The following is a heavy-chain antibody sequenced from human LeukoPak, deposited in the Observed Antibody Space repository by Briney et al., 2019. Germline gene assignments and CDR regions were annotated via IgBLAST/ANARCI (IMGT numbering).Heavy chain of an antibody. CDR1: GFTLSSHT. D-gene: IGHD6-25*01. CDR2: ISTNDI. Sequence: GGSLRLSCAASGFTLSSHTMNWVRQAPGRGLEWVSAISTNDIQYADSAKGRFTISRDNAKNSLYLQMDSLRAEDTAVYYCASLPTAASYMDVWGKGTTVTVSS. CDR3: ASLPTAASYMDV. J-gene: IGHJ6*03. V-gene: IGHV3-21*01.